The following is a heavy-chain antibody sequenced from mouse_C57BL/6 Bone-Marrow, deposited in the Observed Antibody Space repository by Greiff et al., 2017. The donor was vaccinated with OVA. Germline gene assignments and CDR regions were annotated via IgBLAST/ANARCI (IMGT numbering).Heavy chain of an antibody. J-gene: IGHJ4*01. CDR3: ARWGRMDY. CDR1: GFTFTDYY. V-gene: IGHV7-3*01. Sequence: EVNVVESGGGLVQPGGSLSLSCAASGFTFTDYYMSWVRQPPGKALEWLGFIRNKANGYTTEYSASVKGRFTISRDNSQSILYLQMNALRAEDSATYYCARWGRMDYWGQGTSVTVSS. CDR2: IRNKANGYTT.